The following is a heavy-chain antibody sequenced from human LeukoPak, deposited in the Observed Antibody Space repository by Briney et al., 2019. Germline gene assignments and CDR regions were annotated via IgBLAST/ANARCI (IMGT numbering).Heavy chain of an antibody. CDR3: ARRSFLLWFGELYTGVDAFDI. D-gene: IGHD3-10*01. CDR1: GGSISSSSYY. Sequence: PSETLFLTCTVSGGSISSSSYYWGWIRQPPGKGLEWIGSIYYSGSTYYNPSLKSRVTISVDTSKNQFSLKLSSVTAADTAVYYCARRSFLLWFGELYTGVDAFDIWGQGTMVTVSS. J-gene: IGHJ3*02. V-gene: IGHV4-39*01. CDR2: IYYSGST.